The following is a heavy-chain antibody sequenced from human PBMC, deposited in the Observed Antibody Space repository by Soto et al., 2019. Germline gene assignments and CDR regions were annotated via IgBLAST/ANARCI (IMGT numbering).Heavy chain of an antibody. J-gene: IGHJ4*02. D-gene: IGHD6-13*01. Sequence: QVQLVESGGGVVQPGRSLRLSCAASGYTFSNYDMHWFRQAPGKGLEWVAVISKDGGNQYYADSVKGRFTISRDNYKNTLYLQMNSLRGEDTAVYYCARAGGGQQQPPFDYWVQGTLVTVSS. CDR1: GYTFSNYD. CDR3: ARAGGGQQQPPFDY. CDR2: ISKDGGNQ. V-gene: IGHV3-30*03.